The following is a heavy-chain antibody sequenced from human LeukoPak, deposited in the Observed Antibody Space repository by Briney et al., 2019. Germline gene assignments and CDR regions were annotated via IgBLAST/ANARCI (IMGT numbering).Heavy chain of an antibody. CDR3: ARLRGSGTDRAFDF. D-gene: IGHD3-10*01. CDR2: IHYSGNT. J-gene: IGHJ3*01. CDR1: AYSISSDNW. Sequence: SDTLPLTCAVSAYSISSDNWWGWIRQPPGKGLEWIGYIHYSGNTYYNPSLKSRVTMSVDTSKNQFSLKLSSVTAADTALYYCARLRGSGTDRAFDFWGQGTMVTVSS. V-gene: IGHV4-28*01.